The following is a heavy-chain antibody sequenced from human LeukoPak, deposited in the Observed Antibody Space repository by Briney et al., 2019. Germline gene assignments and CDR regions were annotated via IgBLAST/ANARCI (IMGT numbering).Heavy chain of an antibody. CDR1: GGSISSGGYS. D-gene: IGHD5-24*01. CDR3: ARASRLEMATPVGVPGAFDI. J-gene: IGHJ3*02. Sequence: SETLSLTCAVSGGSISSGGYSWSWIRQPPGKGLEWIGYIYHSGSTYYNPSLKSRVTISVDRSKNQFSLKLSSVTAADTAVYYCARASRLEMATPVGVPGAFDIWGQGTMVTVSS. CDR2: IYHSGST. V-gene: IGHV4-30-2*01.